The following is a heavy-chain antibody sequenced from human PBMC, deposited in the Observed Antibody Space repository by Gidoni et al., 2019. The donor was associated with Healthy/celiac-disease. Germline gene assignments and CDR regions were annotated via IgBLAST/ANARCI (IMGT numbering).Heavy chain of an antibody. CDR3: AKDVLWFGELLGYYGMDV. D-gene: IGHD3-10*01. V-gene: IGHV3-9*01. CDR2: ISWNRVSI. J-gene: IGHJ6*02. CDR1: GFTFDAYA. Sequence: VQLVESGGGWVQPGRSLRLSCAASGFTFDAYAMHWVRQAPGTGRGWVSGISWNRVSIGYADSVKGRFTISRDNAKNSLYLQMNSLRAEDTALYYCAKDVLWFGELLGYYGMDVWGQGTTVTVSS.